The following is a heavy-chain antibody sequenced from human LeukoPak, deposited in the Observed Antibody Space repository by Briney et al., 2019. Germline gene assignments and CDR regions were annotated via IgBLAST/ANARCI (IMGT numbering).Heavy chain of an antibody. V-gene: IGHV1-18*04. CDR1: GYTFTSYG. J-gene: IGHJ4*02. CDR3: ARGEGRYRSSVWYWNY. CDR2: ISAYNGNT. D-gene: IGHD6-19*01. Sequence: ASVKVSSKASGYTFTSYGISWVRQAPGQGLEWMGWISAYNGNTNYAQKLQGRVTMTTDTSTSTAYMELRSLRSDDTAVYYCARGEGRYRSSVWYWNYWGQGTLVTVSS.